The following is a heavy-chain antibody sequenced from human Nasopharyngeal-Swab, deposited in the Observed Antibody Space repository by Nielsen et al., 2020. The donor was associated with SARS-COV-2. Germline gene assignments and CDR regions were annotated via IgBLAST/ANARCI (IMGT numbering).Heavy chain of an antibody. V-gene: IGHV3-9*01. CDR3: ASSVTSAFDI. Sequence: PGKGLEWVSGISWNSGSIGYADSVKGRFTISRDNAKNSLYLQMNSLRAEDTALYYCASSVTSAFDIWGQGTMVTVSS. D-gene: IGHD4-17*01. CDR2: ISWNSGSI. J-gene: IGHJ3*02.